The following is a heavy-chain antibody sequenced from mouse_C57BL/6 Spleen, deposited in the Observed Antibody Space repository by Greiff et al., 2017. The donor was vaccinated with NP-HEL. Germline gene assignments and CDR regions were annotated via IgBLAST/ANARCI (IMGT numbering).Heavy chain of an antibody. CDR1: GYTFTSYW. D-gene: IGHD2-1*01. CDR2: IYPSDSET. J-gene: IGHJ4*01. V-gene: IGHV1-61*01. Sequence: QVQLQQPGAELVRPGSSVKLSCKASGYTFTSYWMDWVKQRPGQGLEWIGNIYPSDSETHYNHKFKDKATLTVDKSSSTAYMQLSSLTSEDSAVYYCARDYGTYYAMDYWGQGTSVTVSS. CDR3: ARDYGTYYAMDY.